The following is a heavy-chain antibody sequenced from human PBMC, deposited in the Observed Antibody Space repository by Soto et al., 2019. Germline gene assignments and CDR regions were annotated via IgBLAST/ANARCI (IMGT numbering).Heavy chain of an antibody. CDR3: TTDIASQGRGEFDY. CDR1: GFTFSSYA. V-gene: IGHV3-23*01. Sequence: PGGSLRLSCAASGFTFSSYAMNWVRQAPGKGLEWVSTIRGDGSNTYYADSVKGRFTTSRDNSKNMPYLQMNSLNSEDTAVYYCTTDIASQGRGEFDYWGQGTLVTVSS. CDR2: IRGDGSNT. J-gene: IGHJ4*02.